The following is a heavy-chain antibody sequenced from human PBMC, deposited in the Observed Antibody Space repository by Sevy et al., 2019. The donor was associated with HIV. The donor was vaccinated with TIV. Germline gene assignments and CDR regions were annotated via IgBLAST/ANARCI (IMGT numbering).Heavy chain of an antibody. CDR3: ARRRVEDYYGSGTPPLVNGAFDI. J-gene: IGHJ3*02. Sequence: SETLSLTCSVSGGSISGSDYYWGWVRQPPGKGLEWIGSIYYSGSTYYNPSLKSRVTISVDTSKNHFSLKLSSVTAAATAVYYCARRRVEDYYGSGTPPLVNGAFDIWGQGTMVTVSS. V-gene: IGHV4-39*02. CDR2: IYYSGST. CDR1: GGSISGSDYY. D-gene: IGHD3-10*01.